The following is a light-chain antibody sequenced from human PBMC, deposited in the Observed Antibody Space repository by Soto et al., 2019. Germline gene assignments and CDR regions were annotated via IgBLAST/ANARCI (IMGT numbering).Light chain of an antibody. CDR3: GTWDSSLSAGGVV. V-gene: IGLV1-51*01. Sequence: QSVLTQPPSVSAAPGQKVTISCSGSSSNIGNNYVSWYQQLPGTAPKLLIYDNNKRPSGIPDRFSGSKSGTSATLGITGLQTGDEADYYCGTWDSSLSAGGVVFGGGTKVIVL. CDR2: DNN. CDR1: SSNIGNNY. J-gene: IGLJ2*01.